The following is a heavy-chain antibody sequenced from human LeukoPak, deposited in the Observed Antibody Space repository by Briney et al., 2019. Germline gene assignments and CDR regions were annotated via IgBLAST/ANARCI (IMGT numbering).Heavy chain of an antibody. D-gene: IGHD3-3*01. Sequence: GGSLRLSCAASGFTVSSNYMSWIRQAPGKGLEWVSVIYSGGSTYYAGSVKGRFTISRDNAKNSLYLQMNSLRAEDTAVYYCATFRFLGTWGQGTMVTVSP. J-gene: IGHJ3*01. CDR2: IYSGGST. V-gene: IGHV3-53*01. CDR1: GFTVSSNY. CDR3: ATFRFLGT.